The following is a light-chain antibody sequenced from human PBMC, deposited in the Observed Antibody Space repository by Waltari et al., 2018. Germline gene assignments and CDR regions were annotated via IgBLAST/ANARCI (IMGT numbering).Light chain of an antibody. CDR2: EAS. Sequence: QSALTQPASVSGSPGQSITISCTGVSNDVGTDNLVAWYQQYPGKAPKVMIYEASKRPSGVSNRFSGSKSGNTASLTISGLQAEDEADYFCCSYVGSSTSYVFGIGTKVTVL. CDR1: SNDVGTDNL. J-gene: IGLJ1*01. CDR3: CSYVGSSTSYV. V-gene: IGLV2-23*01.